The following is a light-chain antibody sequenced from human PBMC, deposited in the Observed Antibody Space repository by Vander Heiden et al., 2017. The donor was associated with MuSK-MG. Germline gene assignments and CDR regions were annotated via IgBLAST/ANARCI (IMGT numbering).Light chain of an antibody. CDR3: QQSYSTKS. Sequence: DIQMTQSPSSLSASVGDRVTITCRASQSISSYLNWYQQKPGKAPKLLPSRFSGSGSGTDFTLTISSLQPEDFATYYWQQSYSTKSFGQGTLMEIK. V-gene: IGKV1-39*01. CDR1: QSISSY. J-gene: IGKJ5*01.